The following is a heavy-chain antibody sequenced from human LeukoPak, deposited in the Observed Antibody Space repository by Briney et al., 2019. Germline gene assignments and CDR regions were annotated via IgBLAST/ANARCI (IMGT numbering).Heavy chain of an antibody. CDR3: ASGAAGYIDY. J-gene: IGHJ4*02. Sequence: PGGSLRLSCAASGFTFSSYAMTWVRQAPGKGLEWVSYISSSSSYTNYADSVKGRFTISRDNAKNSLYLQMSSLRAEDTAVYYCASGAAGYIDYWGQGTLVTVSS. V-gene: IGHV3-21*05. CDR1: GFTFSSYA. CDR2: ISSSSSYT. D-gene: IGHD2-15*01.